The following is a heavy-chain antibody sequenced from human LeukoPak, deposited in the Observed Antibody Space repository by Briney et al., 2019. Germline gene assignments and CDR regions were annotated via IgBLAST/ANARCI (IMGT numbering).Heavy chain of an antibody. CDR2: INPSGGST. CDR1: GYTFTSYY. V-gene: IGHV1-46*01. J-gene: IGHJ6*03. CDR3: ARIDYGEYGTNNYFFYYMAS. Sequence: ASVKVSCKASGYTFTSYYLHWVRQAPGQGLEWMVIINPSGGSTYYAQKFQGRVTMTRDTSTSTVYMELSSLRSEDTAVYFCARIDYGEYGTNNYFFYYMASGAKGPRSPSP. D-gene: IGHD4-17*01.